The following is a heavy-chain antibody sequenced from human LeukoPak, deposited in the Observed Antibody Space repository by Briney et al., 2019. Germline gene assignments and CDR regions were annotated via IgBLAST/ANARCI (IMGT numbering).Heavy chain of an antibody. Sequence: PSESLSLTCTVSGGSISSSSYYWGWIRQPPGKGLEWIGSIYYSGSTYYNPSLKSRVTISVDTSKNQFSLKLSSVTAADTAVYYCARGRKLVKQWLVTESFFDYWGQGTLVTVSS. J-gene: IGHJ4*02. V-gene: IGHV4-39*07. CDR3: ARGRKLVKQWLVTESFFDY. CDR2: IYYSGST. D-gene: IGHD6-19*01. CDR1: GGSISSSSYY.